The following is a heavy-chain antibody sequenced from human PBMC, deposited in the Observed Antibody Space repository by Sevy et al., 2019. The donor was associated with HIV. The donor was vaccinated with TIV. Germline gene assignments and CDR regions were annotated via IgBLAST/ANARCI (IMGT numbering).Heavy chain of an antibody. CDR1: GGSISNSAYY. Sequence: SETLCLTCTVSGGSISNSAYYWGWIRQPPGKGLEWIGNIYYIGNTYYKPSLKSRVTISVDTSKNHFSLKLTSVTAADTAVYYCARWTMGITMIQGEFDSWGQGTLVTVSS. CDR2: IYYIGNT. CDR3: ARWTMGITMIQGEFDS. V-gene: IGHV4-39*02. D-gene: IGHD3-10*01. J-gene: IGHJ5*01.